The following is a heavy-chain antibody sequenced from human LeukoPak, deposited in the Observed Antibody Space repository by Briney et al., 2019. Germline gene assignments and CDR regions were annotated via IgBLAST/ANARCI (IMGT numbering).Heavy chain of an antibody. CDR2: IYSGAST. V-gene: IGHV3-53*01. CDR3: ARGLKYSSGWYYFDY. D-gene: IGHD6-19*01. Sequence: GGSLRLSCAAPGFTVSSNYMSWVRQAPGKVLEWVSVIYSGASTYYADSVKGRFTISRDNSKNTLYLQMNSLRAEDTAVYYCARGLKYSSGWYYFDYWGQGTLVTVSS. CDR1: GFTVSSNY. J-gene: IGHJ4*02.